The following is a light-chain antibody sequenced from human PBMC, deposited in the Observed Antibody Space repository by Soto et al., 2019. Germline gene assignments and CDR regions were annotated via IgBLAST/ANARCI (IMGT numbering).Light chain of an antibody. CDR2: WAS. V-gene: IGKV4-1*01. J-gene: IGKJ1*01. CDR3: QQYYRPWT. Sequence: DIVMTQSPDSLAVSLGERATINCKSSQSVLYSSNNKNYLAWYQQKPGQPPKLLIYWASTRESGVPDRFSGSGSGTDLPPTISSLQAEDVAVYYCQQYYRPWTFGQGTKVEIK. CDR1: QSVLYSSNNKNY.